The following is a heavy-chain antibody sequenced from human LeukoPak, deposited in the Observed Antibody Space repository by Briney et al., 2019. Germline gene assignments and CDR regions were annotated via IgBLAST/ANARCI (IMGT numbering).Heavy chain of an antibody. V-gene: IGHV4-31*03. J-gene: IGHJ5*02. CDR1: GGSISGGGYY. D-gene: IGHD6-13*01. Sequence: SETLSLTCTVSGGSISGGGYYWSWIRQHPGKGLEGIGYIYDSGSTYYNPSLKSRVTISVDTSKKQCSLKLSSVTAADTAVYYCARGVIDMYSSSWYGQKWFDPWGQGTLVTVSS. CDR2: IYDSGST. CDR3: ARGVIDMYSSSWYGQKWFDP.